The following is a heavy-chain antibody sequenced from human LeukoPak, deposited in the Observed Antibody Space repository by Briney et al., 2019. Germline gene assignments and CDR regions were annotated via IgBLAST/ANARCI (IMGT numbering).Heavy chain of an antibody. V-gene: IGHV3-66*01. CDR1: GFTVSSNY. D-gene: IGHD6-6*01. CDR3: ARDNGYGSSYYWFDP. Sequence: PGGSLRLSCAASGFTVSSNYMSWVRQAPGKGLEWVSVIYSGGSTYYADSVKGRFTISRDNSKNTLYLQMNSLRAEDTAVYYCARDNGYGSSYYWFDPWGQGTLVTVSS. CDR2: IYSGGST. J-gene: IGHJ5*02.